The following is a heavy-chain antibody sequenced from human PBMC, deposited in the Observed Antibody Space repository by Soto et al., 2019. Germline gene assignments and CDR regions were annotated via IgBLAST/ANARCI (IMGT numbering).Heavy chain of an antibody. V-gene: IGHV1-69*13. CDR3: ASLTGVLFYP. CDR1: GYTFTSYG. D-gene: IGHD7-27*01. Sequence: ASVKVSCKASGYTFTSYGISWVRQAPGQGLEWMGGIIPIFGTANYAQKFQGRVTITADESTSTAYMELSSLRSEDTAVYYCASLTGVLFYPWGQGTLVTVSS. CDR2: IIPIFGTA. J-gene: IGHJ5*02.